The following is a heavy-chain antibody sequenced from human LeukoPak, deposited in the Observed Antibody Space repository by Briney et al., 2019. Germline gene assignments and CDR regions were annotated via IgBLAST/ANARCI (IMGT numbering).Heavy chain of an antibody. CDR3: ARVQVDTAMAQISYYNYYMDV. J-gene: IGHJ6*03. CDR2: IIPIFGTA. Sequence: ASVKVSCKASGGTFSSYAISWVRQAPGQGLEWMGGIIPIFGTANYAQKFQGRVTITADESTSTAYMELSSLRSEDTAVYYCARVQVDTAMAQISYYNYYMDVWGKGTTVTISS. V-gene: IGHV1-69*13. CDR1: GGTFSSYA. D-gene: IGHD5-18*01.